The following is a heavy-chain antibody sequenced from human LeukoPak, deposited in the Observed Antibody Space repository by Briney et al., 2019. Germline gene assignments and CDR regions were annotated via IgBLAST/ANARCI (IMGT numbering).Heavy chain of an antibody. Sequence: GGSLRLSCAASGFTFSNYWMTWVRQAPGKGLEWVANIKQDGSEKYYVDSVKGRFTISRDNAKNSLHLQLNTLRAEDTAVYYCAKDRGYCSSTTCALDYWGQGTLVTVSP. CDR3: AKDRGYCSSTTCALDY. J-gene: IGHJ4*02. CDR1: GFTFSNYW. D-gene: IGHD2-2*03. V-gene: IGHV3-7*03. CDR2: IKQDGSEK.